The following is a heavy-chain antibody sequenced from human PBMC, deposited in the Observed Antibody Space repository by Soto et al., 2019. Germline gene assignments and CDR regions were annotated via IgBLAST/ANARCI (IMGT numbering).Heavy chain of an antibody. J-gene: IGHJ6*02. Sequence: GASVKVSCKASGGTFDNYAVSWVRQAPGQGLEWMGGIIPMCETVNYAQRFQGSLPIAAHESTSTAYMELTSLTSADTAVYLCARGLRPGYYGMAVWGPGTPVPVTS. D-gene: IGHD2-15*01. V-gene: IGHV1-69*13. CDR2: IIPMCETV. CDR1: GGTFDNYA. CDR3: ARGLRPGYYGMAV.